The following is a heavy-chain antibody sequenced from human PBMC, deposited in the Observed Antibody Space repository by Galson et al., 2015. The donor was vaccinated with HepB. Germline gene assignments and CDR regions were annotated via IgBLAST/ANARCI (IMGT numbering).Heavy chain of an antibody. V-gene: IGHV1-46*01. CDR1: GYPFTSYD. D-gene: IGHD6-19*01. J-gene: IGHJ4*02. Sequence: SVKVSCKASGYPFTSYDIHWVRQPPGQGLEWMGVINLSGDFTNYTQTFQGRVTMTTDRPTTTVYMELSSLRSEDTALCFCARGLYSSAWSLDSWGQGTLVTVSS. CDR3: ARGLYSSAWSLDS. CDR2: INLSGDFT.